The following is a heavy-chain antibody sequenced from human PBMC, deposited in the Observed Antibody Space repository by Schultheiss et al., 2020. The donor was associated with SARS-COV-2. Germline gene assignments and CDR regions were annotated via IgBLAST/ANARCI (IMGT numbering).Heavy chain of an antibody. V-gene: IGHV4-38-2*01. J-gene: IGHJ6*02. CDR3: ARGPMKNYYGSGSLYYYYGMDV. D-gene: IGHD3-10*01. Sequence: SETLSLTCAVSGYSISSGYYWGWIRQPPGNGLEWIGSIYHSGSTYYNPSLKSRVTISVDTSKNQFSLKLSSVTAADTAVYYCARGPMKNYYGSGSLYYYYGMDVWGQGTTVTVSS. CDR1: GYSISSGYY. CDR2: IYHSGST.